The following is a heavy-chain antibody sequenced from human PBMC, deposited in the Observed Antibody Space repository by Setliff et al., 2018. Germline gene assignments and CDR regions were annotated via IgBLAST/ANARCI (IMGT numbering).Heavy chain of an antibody. V-gene: IGHV3-21*01. CDR3: ARTCSGSGCYAGLES. Sequence: GGSLRLSCAASGLTLTPYTMTWVRQAPGKGPEWVSSISDTSAFIYYADSVKGRFTISRDNSKNTLYLQMNSLRPEDTAVYYCARTCSGSGCYAGLESWGQGTPVTVS. J-gene: IGHJ4*02. CDR2: ISDTSAFI. CDR1: GLTLTPYT. D-gene: IGHD2-15*01.